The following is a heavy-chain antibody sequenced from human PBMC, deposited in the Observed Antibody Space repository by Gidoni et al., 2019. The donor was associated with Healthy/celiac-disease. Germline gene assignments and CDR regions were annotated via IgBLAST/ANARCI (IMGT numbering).Heavy chain of an antibody. J-gene: IGHJ6*03. Sequence: QVQLVQSGAAVKKPGSSVKVSCKASGGTFSSYTISWVRQAPGHGLEWMGRIIPILGIANYAQKFQGRVTITADKSTSTAYMELSSLRSEDTAVYYCARDRWGQLERHYYYYMDVWGKGTTVTVSS. V-gene: IGHV1-69*08. CDR1: GGTFSSYT. CDR3: ARDRWGQLERHYYYYMDV. D-gene: IGHD1-1*01. CDR2: IIPILGIA.